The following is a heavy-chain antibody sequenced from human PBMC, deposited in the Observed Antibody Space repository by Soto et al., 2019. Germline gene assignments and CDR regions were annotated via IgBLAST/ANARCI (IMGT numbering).Heavy chain of an antibody. Sequence: SSGGYSWSWIRQPPGKGLEWIGYIFYSGSTDYNPSLKSRFTISVDTSKSQFSLKLSSVTAADTAVYYCARRYGRAFDIWGQGTMVTVS. CDR1: SSGGYS. D-gene: IGHD4-17*01. CDR2: IFYSGST. J-gene: IGHJ3*02. V-gene: IGHV4-30-4*07. CDR3: ARRYGRAFDI.